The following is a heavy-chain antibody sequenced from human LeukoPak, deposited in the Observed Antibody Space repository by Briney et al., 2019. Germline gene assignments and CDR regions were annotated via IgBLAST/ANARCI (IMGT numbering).Heavy chain of an antibody. J-gene: IGHJ4*02. D-gene: IGHD1-26*01. Sequence: ASVKVSCKASGYIFTSYYMHWVRQAPGQGLEWMGIINPSGGSTSYAQKFQGRVTITRDMSTSTAYMELSSLRSEDTAVYYCAGSLVGATPFDYWGQGTLVTVSS. CDR1: GYIFTSYY. CDR2: INPSGGST. CDR3: AGSLVGATPFDY. V-gene: IGHV1-46*01.